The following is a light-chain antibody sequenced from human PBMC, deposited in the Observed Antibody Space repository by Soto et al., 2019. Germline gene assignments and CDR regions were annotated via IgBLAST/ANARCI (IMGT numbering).Light chain of an antibody. Sequence: EIVLTQSPGTLSLSPGERATLSCRASQSVSSINLAWYQQKPGQAPRLLIYGASSRATGIPDRFSGSGSGTDFTLPISRLEPGDFAVYYCQQYGSSPFTFGPGTKVDIK. CDR3: QQYGSSPFT. V-gene: IGKV3-20*01. CDR1: QSVSSIN. J-gene: IGKJ3*01. CDR2: GAS.